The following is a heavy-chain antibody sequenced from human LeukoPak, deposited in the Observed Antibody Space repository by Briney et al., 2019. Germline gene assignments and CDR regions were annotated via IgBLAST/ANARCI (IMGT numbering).Heavy chain of an antibody. CDR2: ISSSSSYI. CDR1: GFTFSSYS. D-gene: IGHD2-15*01. Sequence: GGSLRLSCAASGFTFSSYSMNWVRQAPGKGLEWVSSISSSSSYIYYADSVKGRLTISRDNAKNSLYLQMNSLRAEDTAVYYCARDVADAFDIWGQGTMVTVSS. J-gene: IGHJ3*02. V-gene: IGHV3-21*01. CDR3: ARDVADAFDI.